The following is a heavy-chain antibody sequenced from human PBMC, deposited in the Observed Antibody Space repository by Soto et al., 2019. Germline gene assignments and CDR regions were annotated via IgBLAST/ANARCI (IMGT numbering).Heavy chain of an antibody. Sequence: QVQLVESGGDVVQPGRSLRLSCVVSGCIFKEYVFHWVRQAPGKGLDWVAVPSEDGTVTYYADSVKGRFATSRDTSKNTVYLQMNSLRVEDTAVYYCARRFCSGGRCKGNDGFDVWGQGTLVTVSS. J-gene: IGHJ3*01. CDR1: GCIFKEYV. CDR3: ARRFCSGGRCKGNDGFDV. CDR2: PSEDGTVT. D-gene: IGHD2-15*01. V-gene: IGHV3-30*07.